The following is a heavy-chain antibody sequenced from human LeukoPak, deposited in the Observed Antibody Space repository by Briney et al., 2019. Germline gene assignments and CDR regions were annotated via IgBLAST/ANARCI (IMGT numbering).Heavy chain of an antibody. Sequence: GGSLRLSCAASGFTFSSYSMNWVRQAPGKGLEWVANIKQDGSEKYYVDSVKGRFTISRDNAKNSLYLQMNSLRAEDTAVYYCASIFYSIDYIFDYWGQGTLVTVSS. CDR2: IKQDGSEK. D-gene: IGHD3-22*01. CDR1: GFTFSSYS. CDR3: ASIFYSIDYIFDY. J-gene: IGHJ4*02. V-gene: IGHV3-7*01.